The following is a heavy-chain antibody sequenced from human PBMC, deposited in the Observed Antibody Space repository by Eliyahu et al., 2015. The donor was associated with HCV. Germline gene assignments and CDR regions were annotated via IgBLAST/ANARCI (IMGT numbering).Heavy chain of an antibody. CDR3: ARVPNSGYAPRYQYYGMDV. V-gene: IGHV3-21*01. CDR2: SSSYI. Sequence: SSSYIYYADSAKGRFTISRDDAKNSLYLQMNSLRVDDTAVYYCARVPNSGYAPRYQYYGMDVWGQGTTVTVSS. J-gene: IGHJ6*02. D-gene: IGHD5-12*01.